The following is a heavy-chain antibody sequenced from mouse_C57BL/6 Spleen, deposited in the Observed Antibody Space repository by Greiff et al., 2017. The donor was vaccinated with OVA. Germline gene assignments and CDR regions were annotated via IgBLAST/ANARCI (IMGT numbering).Heavy chain of an antibody. J-gene: IGHJ1*03. Sequence: EVQRVESGGGLVKPGGSLKLSCAASGFTFSSYAMSWVRQTPEKRLEWVATISDGGSYTYYPDNVKGRFTISRDNAKNNLYLQMSHLKSEDTAMYYCATYYSNYDWYFDVWGTGTTVTVSS. V-gene: IGHV5-4*01. CDR3: ATYYSNYDWYFDV. CDR1: GFTFSSYA. CDR2: ISDGGSYT. D-gene: IGHD2-5*01.